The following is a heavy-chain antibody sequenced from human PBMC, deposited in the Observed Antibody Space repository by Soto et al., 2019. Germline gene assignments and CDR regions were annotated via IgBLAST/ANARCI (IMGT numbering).Heavy chain of an antibody. CDR3: AKGALVDWLLYLDY. Sequence: GGSLRLSCAASGFTFSSYAMKWVRQAPGKGLEWVSLIGESGTPTYYADSVKGRFTISRDNSGNTLFLEMYSLRAEDTAVYYCAKGALVDWLLYLDYWGQGNRVTVSS. V-gene: IGHV3-23*01. CDR2: IGESGTPT. J-gene: IGHJ4*02. D-gene: IGHD3-9*01. CDR1: GFTFSSYA.